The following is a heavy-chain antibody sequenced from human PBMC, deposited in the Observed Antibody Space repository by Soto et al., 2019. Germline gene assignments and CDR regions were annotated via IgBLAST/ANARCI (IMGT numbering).Heavy chain of an antibody. Sequence: ASVKVSCKTSGYSFSDYAMHWLRQAPGQRPEWMGWITGGRGNTKYSQKFQGRVTITRDTSASAAYMELTGLTSADTAVYFCASERPMYPWGQGTLVTVSS. J-gene: IGHJ5*02. CDR2: ITGGRGNT. D-gene: IGHD2-8*01. CDR1: GYSFSDYA. CDR3: ASERPMYP. V-gene: IGHV1-3*01.